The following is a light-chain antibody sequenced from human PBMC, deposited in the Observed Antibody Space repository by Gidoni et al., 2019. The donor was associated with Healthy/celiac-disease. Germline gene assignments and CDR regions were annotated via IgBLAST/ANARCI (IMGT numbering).Light chain of an antibody. J-gene: IGKJ2*01. Sequence: MQLPEYPSTLSASVGDRVTITCRSSQSISSWLAWYQQKPGNAPKLLIYDASSLESGVPSRFSGSGSGTEFTLTISSLQPDDFATYYCQQYNSYLYTFGQGTKLEIK. V-gene: IGKV1-5*01. CDR3: QQYNSYLYT. CDR2: DAS. CDR1: QSISSW.